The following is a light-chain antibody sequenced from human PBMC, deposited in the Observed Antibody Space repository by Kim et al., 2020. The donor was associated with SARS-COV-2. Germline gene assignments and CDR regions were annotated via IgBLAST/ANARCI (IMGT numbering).Light chain of an antibody. Sequence: DIQMTQSPSTLSASVGDRVTITCRASQSISSWLAWYQQKPGKAPKLLIYKASSLESGVPSRFSGGGSWTEFTLTISSLQPDDFATYYCQQYNIYSTFGQGTKVDIK. J-gene: IGKJ1*01. CDR3: QQYNIYST. CDR1: QSISSW. CDR2: KAS. V-gene: IGKV1-5*03.